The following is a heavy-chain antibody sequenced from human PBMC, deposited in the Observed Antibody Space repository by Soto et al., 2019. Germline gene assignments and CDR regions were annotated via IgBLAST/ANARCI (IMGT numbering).Heavy chain of an antibody. J-gene: IGHJ5*02. CDR1: GGTFSSYA. CDR2: IIPIFGTA. V-gene: IGHV1-69*13. CDR3: ARYRRAAAWFDH. D-gene: IGHD6-13*01. Sequence: SVKVSCKASGGTFSSYAISWVRQAPGQGLEWMGGIIPIFGTANYAQKFQGRVTITADESTSTAYMELSSLRSEDTAVYYCARYRRAAAWFDHWGQGTLVTVSS.